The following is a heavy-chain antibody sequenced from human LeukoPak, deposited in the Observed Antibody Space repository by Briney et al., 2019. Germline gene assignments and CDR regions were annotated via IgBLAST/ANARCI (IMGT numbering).Heavy chain of an antibody. J-gene: IGHJ4*02. CDR1: GFTFSSYW. V-gene: IGHV3-7*01. Sequence: GGSLRLSCAASGFTFSSYWMSWVRQAPGKGLEWVANIKQDGSEQYYVDSVKGRFTTSRDNAKNSLYLQMNSLRAEDTALYYCATDRYSSGWYDHFDYWGQGTLVTVSS. CDR2: IKQDGSEQ. CDR3: ATDRYSSGWYDHFDY. D-gene: IGHD6-19*01.